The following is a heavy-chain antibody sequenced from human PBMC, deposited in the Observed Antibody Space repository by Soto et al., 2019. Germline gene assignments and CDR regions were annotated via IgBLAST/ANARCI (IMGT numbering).Heavy chain of an antibody. J-gene: IGHJ5*02. CDR3: ARDAYIVVVPAAWGNWFDP. V-gene: IGHV1-3*01. Sequence: ASVKVSCKASGYTFTSYAMHWVRQAPGQRLEWMGWINAGNGNTKYSQKFQGRVTITRDTSASTAYMELSSLRSEDTAVYYCARDAYIVVVPAAWGNWFDPWGQGTLVTVSS. D-gene: IGHD2-2*01. CDR2: INAGNGNT. CDR1: GYTFTSYA.